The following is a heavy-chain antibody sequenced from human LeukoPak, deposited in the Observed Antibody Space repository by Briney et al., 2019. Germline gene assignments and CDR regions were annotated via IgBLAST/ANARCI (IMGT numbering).Heavy chain of an antibody. D-gene: IGHD3-22*01. V-gene: IGHV4-4*09. CDR1: GGSISSYY. Sequence: SETLSLTCTVSGGSISSYYWSWVRQPPGKGLEWIAYTHTSGNTNYNPSLKSRVTISLETSNNQLSLKLSSSTAADTPVFYWSRHSPYDSGGYYSQLDYWGQGSLVTVSS. J-gene: IGHJ4*02. CDR2: THTSGNT. CDR3: SRHSPYDSGGYYSQLDY.